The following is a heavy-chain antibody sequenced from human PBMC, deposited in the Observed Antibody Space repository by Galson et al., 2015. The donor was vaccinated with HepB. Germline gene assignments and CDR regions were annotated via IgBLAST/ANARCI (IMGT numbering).Heavy chain of an antibody. CDR3: AKVEKEQWLAGGMDV. D-gene: IGHD6-19*01. Sequence: SLRLSCAASGFTFSSYAMSWVRQAPGKGLEWVSGISGSGGSTYYADSVKGRFSISRDNSKNTLYLQMNSLRAEDTAVYYCAKVEKEQWLAGGMDVWGQGTTVTVSS. V-gene: IGHV3-23*01. J-gene: IGHJ6*02. CDR1: GFTFSSYA. CDR2: ISGSGGST.